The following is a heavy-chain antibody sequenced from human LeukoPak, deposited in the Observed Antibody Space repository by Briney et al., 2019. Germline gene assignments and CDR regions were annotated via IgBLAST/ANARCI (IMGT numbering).Heavy chain of an antibody. CDR2: IYYSGST. Sequence: SETQSLTCTVSGGSISSGGYYWSWIRQHPGKGLEWIGYIYYSGSTYYNPSLKSRVTISVDTSKNQFSLKLSSVTAADTAVYYCASGAGMSNWFDPWGQGTLVTVSS. CDR1: GGSISSGGYY. CDR3: ASGAGMSNWFDP. J-gene: IGHJ5*02. D-gene: IGHD1-14*01. V-gene: IGHV4-31*03.